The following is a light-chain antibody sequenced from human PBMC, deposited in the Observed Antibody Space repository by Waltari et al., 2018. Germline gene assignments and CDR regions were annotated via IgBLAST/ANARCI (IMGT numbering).Light chain of an antibody. CDR1: RSDVGGHNY. J-gene: IGLJ2*01. CDR2: EVT. CDR3: SSFSTSSTLLL. V-gene: IGLV2-14*01. Sequence: QSALSQPAPVSGSPGQSISISCTGTRSDVGGHNYVSWYQQHPGKAPKLLIYEVTNRPSGVSNRFSGSKSGNAASLTISGLQAEDEGDYYCSSFSTSSTLLLFGGGTKLTVL.